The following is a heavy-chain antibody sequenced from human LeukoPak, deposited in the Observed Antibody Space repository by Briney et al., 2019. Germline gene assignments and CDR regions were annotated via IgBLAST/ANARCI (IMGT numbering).Heavy chain of an antibody. Sequence: SETLSLTCTVSGGSISSSSYYWGWIRQPPGKGLEWIGSIYYSGSTYYNPSLKSRVTISVDTSKNQFSLKLSSVTAADTAVYYCARDKVGATKRGGYYFDYWGQGTLVTVSS. CDR1: GGSISSSSYY. D-gene: IGHD1-26*01. V-gene: IGHV4-39*07. CDR2: IYYSGST. CDR3: ARDKVGATKRGGYYFDY. J-gene: IGHJ4*02.